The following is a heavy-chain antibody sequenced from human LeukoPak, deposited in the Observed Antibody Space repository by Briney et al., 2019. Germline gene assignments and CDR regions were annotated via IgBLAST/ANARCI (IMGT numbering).Heavy chain of an antibody. V-gene: IGHV1-69*13. CDR1: GGTFSSYA. Sequence: ASVKVSCKASGGTFSSYAITWMRQAPGQGLEWIGGIIPIFGTTNYAQNFQGRVTITADESSRTAYMELSSLRSGDTAVYYCARSMTSYVFDYWGQGTLVTVSS. J-gene: IGHJ4*02. D-gene: IGHD3-9*01. CDR3: ARSMTSYVFDY. CDR2: IIPIFGTT.